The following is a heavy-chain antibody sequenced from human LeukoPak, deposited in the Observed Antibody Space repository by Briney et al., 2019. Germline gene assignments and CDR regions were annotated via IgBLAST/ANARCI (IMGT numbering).Heavy chain of an antibody. V-gene: IGHV3-21*01. Sequence: GGSLRLSCAASAFTFSSYSMNWVRQAPGKGLEWVSSISSSSSYIYYADSVKGRFTISRDNAKNSLYLQMNSLRAEDTAVYYCASSHRNGDSDLWGQGTLVTVSS. CDR1: AFTFSSYS. CDR3: ASSHRNGDSDL. CDR2: ISSSSSYI. D-gene: IGHD4-17*01. J-gene: IGHJ5*02.